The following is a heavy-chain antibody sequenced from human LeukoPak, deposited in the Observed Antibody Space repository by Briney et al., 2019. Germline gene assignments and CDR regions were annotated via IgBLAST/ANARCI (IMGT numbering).Heavy chain of an antibody. CDR1: GFTFSSYG. V-gene: IGHV3-33*01. D-gene: IGHD2-21*02. CDR2: IWYDGSNK. CDR3: AREDCDVGAVCSSLLDH. J-gene: IGHJ4*02. Sequence: GGSLRLSCAASGFTFSSYGMHWVRQAPGKGLEWVAVIWYDGSNKYYADSVKGRFTISRDNSKNTLYLQMNNLRAEDTAVYYCAREDCDVGAVCSSLLDHWGRGTLVTVSS.